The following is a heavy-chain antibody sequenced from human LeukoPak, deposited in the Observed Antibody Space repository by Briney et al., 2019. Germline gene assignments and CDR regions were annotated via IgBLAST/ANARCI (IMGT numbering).Heavy chain of an antibody. D-gene: IGHD6-19*01. J-gene: IGHJ4*02. Sequence: SETLSLTCTASGGSISSHYWSWIRQPPGKGLEWIGCIYNNGRTNYNPSLTSRVTISVVTSKNQFSLKLTSLTAADTAVYYCARAPEQWLIPPFFDYWGQGTLVTVSS. CDR3: ARAPEQWLIPPFFDY. CDR1: GGSISSHY. V-gene: IGHV4-59*11. CDR2: IYNNGRT.